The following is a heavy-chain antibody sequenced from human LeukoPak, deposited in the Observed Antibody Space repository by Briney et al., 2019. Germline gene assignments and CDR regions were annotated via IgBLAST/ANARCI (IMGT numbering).Heavy chain of an antibody. Sequence: GGSLRLSCAASGFTFSSYGMHWVRQAPGKGLEWVAVIWYDGSNKYYADSVKGRFTISRDNSKNTLYLQMNSLRAEDTAVYYCARDREYYYGSGKSYYGMDVWGQGTTVTVSS. V-gene: IGHV3-33*01. CDR2: IWYDGSNK. D-gene: IGHD3-10*01. CDR1: GFTFSSYG. CDR3: ARDREYYYGSGKSYYGMDV. J-gene: IGHJ6*02.